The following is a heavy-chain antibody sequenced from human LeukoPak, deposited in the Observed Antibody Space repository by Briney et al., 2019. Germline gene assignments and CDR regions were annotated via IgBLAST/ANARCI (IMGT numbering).Heavy chain of an antibody. D-gene: IGHD2-2*01. J-gene: IGHJ4*02. Sequence: GGSLRLSCAASGFTFSSYGMHWVRQAPGKGLEWVAFIWYDGSNKYYADSVKGRFTISRDNSKNTLYLQMNSLRAEDTAVYYCAKGQDIVLLPAATFDYWGQGTLVTVSS. CDR1: GFTFSSYG. CDR3: AKGQDIVLLPAATFDY. CDR2: IWYDGSNK. V-gene: IGHV3-30*02.